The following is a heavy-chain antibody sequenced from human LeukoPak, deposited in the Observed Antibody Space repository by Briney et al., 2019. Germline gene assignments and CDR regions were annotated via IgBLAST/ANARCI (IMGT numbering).Heavy chain of an antibody. J-gene: IGHJ4*02. Sequence: GGSLRLSCAASGFTFINSWMSWVRQAPGKGREGVGRIKTKTDGGKTDYAAPVKGRFTISRDDSKNTLYLQMNSLKTEDTAVYYCTTDPEVYSYGLWADYWGQGTLVTVSS. CDR3: TTDPEVYSYGLWADY. CDR1: GFTFINSW. CDR2: IKTKTDGGKT. V-gene: IGHV3-15*01. D-gene: IGHD5-18*01.